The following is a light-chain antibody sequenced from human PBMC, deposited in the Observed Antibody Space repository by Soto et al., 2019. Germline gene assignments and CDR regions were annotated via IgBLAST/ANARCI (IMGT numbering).Light chain of an antibody. CDR1: QSVSSN. CDR3: QQYNNWPPST. J-gene: IGKJ3*01. CDR2: GAS. V-gene: IGKV3-15*01. Sequence: EIVMTQSPATLSVSPGERATLSCRASQSVSSNLARYQQKPGQAPRLLIYGASTRATGIPARFSGSGSGTEFTLTISSLQSEDFAVYYCQQYNNWPPSTFGPGTKVDIK.